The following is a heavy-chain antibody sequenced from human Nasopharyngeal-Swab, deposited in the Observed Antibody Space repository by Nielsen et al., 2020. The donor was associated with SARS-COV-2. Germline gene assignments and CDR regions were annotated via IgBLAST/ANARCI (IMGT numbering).Heavy chain of an antibody. V-gene: IGHV3-30*19. Sequence: GESLKISCAASGFTFRTSAMHWLRQAPGKGLEWMAMTSYDGSITYYTDSVKGRFTISRDNSKKTLSLQMNSLRIEDTAVYYCARDSENDGWFPYSWGQGTLVTVSS. D-gene: IGHD6-19*01. CDR2: TSYDGSIT. CDR1: GFTFRTSA. J-gene: IGHJ4*02. CDR3: ARDSENDGWFPYS.